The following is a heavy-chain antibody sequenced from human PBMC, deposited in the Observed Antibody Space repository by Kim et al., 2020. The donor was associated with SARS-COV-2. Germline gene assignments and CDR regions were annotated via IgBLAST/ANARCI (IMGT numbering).Heavy chain of an antibody. CDR3: NIGAVLGNY. J-gene: IGHJ4*02. Sequence: GGSLRLSCAGSGFTFSNAWMSWVRQAPGKGLEWVGRIISNPDGGTTDYAAPVKGRFTISRDDSKNTLYLEMNSLKTDDTGVYYCNIGAVLGNYWGQGTLVTVSS. CDR1: GFTFSNAW. D-gene: IGHD3-10*01. V-gene: IGHV3-15*01. CDR2: IISNPDGGTT.